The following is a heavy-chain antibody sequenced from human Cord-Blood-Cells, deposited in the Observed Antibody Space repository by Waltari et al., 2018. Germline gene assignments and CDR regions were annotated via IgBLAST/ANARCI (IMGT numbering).Heavy chain of an antibody. CDR3: ASSRRTGYSSGWYDY. V-gene: IGHV1-69*01. J-gene: IGHJ4*02. D-gene: IGHD6-19*01. Sequence: QGQLVQSGAEVKKPGSSVKGSCKADGGHFSSYATSWGRRPPGQGLEWMGGIIPIFGTANYAQKFQGRVTITADESTSTAYMELSSLRSEDTAVYYCASSRRTGYSSGWYDYWGQGTLVTVSS. CDR2: IIPIFGTA. CDR1: GGHFSSYA.